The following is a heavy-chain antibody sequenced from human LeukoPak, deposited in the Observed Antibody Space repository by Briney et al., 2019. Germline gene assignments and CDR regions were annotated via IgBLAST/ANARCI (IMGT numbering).Heavy chain of an antibody. CDR2: INHSGST. CDR3: ARGYCSSTSCYTGGWFDP. D-gene: IGHD2-2*02. Sequence: SETLSLTCAVYGGSFSGYYWGWIRQPPGKGLEWIGEINHSGSTNYNPSLKSRVTISVDTSKNQFSLKLSSVTAADTAVYYCARGYCSSTSCYTGGWFDPWGQGTLVTVSS. V-gene: IGHV4-34*01. J-gene: IGHJ5*02. CDR1: GGSFSGYY.